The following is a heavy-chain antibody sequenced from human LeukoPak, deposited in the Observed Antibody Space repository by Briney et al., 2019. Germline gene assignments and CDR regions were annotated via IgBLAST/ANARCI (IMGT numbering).Heavy chain of an antibody. CDR2: TYPDDSDT. J-gene: IGHJ4*02. CDR3: AIGGDSTTSCYRCFNY. CDR1: GYSFKNYW. Sequence: GESLKISGEGSGYSFKNYWIGWVRQMPGKGLEWMGITYPDDSDTRYSPSFQGQVTISADKSIGTAYLQWSSLKASDTAMYYCAIGGDSTTSCYRCFNYWGQGTLVTVSS. V-gene: IGHV5-51*01. D-gene: IGHD2-2*01.